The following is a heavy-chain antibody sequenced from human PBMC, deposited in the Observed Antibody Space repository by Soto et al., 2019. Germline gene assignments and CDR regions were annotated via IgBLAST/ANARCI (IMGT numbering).Heavy chain of an antibody. Sequence: SQTLSLTCAITGDSVSSNSAGWSWVRQSPSRGLEWLGRTYYRSKWYYEYAVSVRGRITINPDTSKNQYSLQLNSVTPEDTAVYFCARGEQYSGRIFNYWGQGTLVTVSS. CDR3: ARGEQYSGRIFNY. J-gene: IGHJ4*01. CDR2: TYYRSKWYY. V-gene: IGHV6-1*01. CDR1: GDSVSSNSAG. D-gene: IGHD1-26*01.